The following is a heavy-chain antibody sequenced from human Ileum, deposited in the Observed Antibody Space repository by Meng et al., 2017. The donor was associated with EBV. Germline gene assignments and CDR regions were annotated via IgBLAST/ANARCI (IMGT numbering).Heavy chain of an antibody. Sequence: VQLQEGGEGLLKPSETLALACAVHGGSLSGAYWNWIRQPPGKGLEWIGEIIHGGSPSYNPSLKSRVTISIDTSKNQLSLMLSSVTAADTAVYYCARRPTGIDYWGQGTLVTVSS. CDR2: IIHGGSP. V-gene: IGHV4-34*12. D-gene: IGHD2-8*02. J-gene: IGHJ4*02. CDR3: ARRPTGIDY. CDR1: GGSLSGAY.